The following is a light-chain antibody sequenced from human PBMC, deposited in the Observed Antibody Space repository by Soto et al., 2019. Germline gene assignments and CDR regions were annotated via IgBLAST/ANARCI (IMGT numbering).Light chain of an antibody. CDR1: QSIARF. V-gene: IGKV1-39*01. J-gene: IGKJ2*01. CDR3: QQSYSTPYT. Sequence: DIQMTQSPSSLSASVGDRVTISCRASQSIARFLNWYRQKPGKAPKLLIYASSTLQGGVPSSFSGCGSGTDFTLTISSLQPDDVATYFCQQSYSTPYTFGQGTKLDIK. CDR2: ASS.